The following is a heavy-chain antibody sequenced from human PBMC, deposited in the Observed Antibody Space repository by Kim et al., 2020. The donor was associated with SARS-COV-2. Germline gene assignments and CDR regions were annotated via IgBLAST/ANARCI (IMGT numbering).Heavy chain of an antibody. Sequence: GGSLRLSCAASGFTVSSNYMSWVRQAPGKGLEWVSVIYSGGSTYYADSVKGRFTISRDNSKNTLYLQMNSLRAEDTAVYYCAREMDSGSLWYYYGMDVWGQGTTVTVSS. D-gene: IGHD1-26*01. CDR2: IYSGGST. CDR1: GFTVSSNY. CDR3: AREMDSGSLWYYYGMDV. J-gene: IGHJ6*02. V-gene: IGHV3-53*01.